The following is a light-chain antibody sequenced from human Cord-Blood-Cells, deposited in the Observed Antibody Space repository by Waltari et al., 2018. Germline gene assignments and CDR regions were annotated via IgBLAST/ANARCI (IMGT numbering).Light chain of an antibody. Sequence: IVMTQSPATLSVSPGERATLYCRASQSVSSNLAWYQQKPGQAPRLLIYGASTRATGIPARFSGSGSGTEFTLTISSLQSEDFAVYYCQQYNNWPLTFGGGTKVEIK. J-gene: IGKJ4*01. CDR2: GAS. CDR3: QQYNNWPLT. V-gene: IGKV3-15*01. CDR1: QSVSSN.